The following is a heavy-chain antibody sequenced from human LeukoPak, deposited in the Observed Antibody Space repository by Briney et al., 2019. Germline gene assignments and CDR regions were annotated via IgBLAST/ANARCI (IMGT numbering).Heavy chain of an antibody. Sequence: GGSLTLSCAASGFTFSSYAMSWVRQAPGKGLEWVGAISGSGGSTYYAEAMKGRFTIYRDNSKNTLYLQMNSPGAEDTAVYYCAKEWGYSNGYSIGYYFDYWGQGTLVTVSS. D-gene: IGHD5-18*01. V-gene: IGHV3-23*01. J-gene: IGHJ4*02. CDR2: ISGSGGST. CDR3: AKEWGYSNGYSIGYYFDY. CDR1: GFTFSSYA.